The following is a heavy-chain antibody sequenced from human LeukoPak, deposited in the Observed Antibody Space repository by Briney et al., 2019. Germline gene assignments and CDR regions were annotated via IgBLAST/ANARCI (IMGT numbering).Heavy chain of an antibody. V-gene: IGHV3-7*01. CDR3: ARSLRAAAGTGGGDNWFDP. CDR1: GFTFSSYW. Sequence: GGSLRLSCTASGFTFSSYWMSWVRQAPGKGLEWLANIKQDGSEKYYVDSVKGRFTISTDNAKNSLYLQMNSLRAEDTAVYYCARSLRAAAGTGGGDNWFDPWGQGTLVTVSS. D-gene: IGHD6-13*01. J-gene: IGHJ5*02. CDR2: IKQDGSEK.